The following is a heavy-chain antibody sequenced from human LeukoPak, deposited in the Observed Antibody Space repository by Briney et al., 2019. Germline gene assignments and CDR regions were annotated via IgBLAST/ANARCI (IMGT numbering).Heavy chain of an antibody. CDR1: GCTFSSYF. D-gene: IGHD2-2*01. V-gene: IGHV1-69*04. J-gene: IGHJ4*02. CDR2: ITPNLAIT. Sequence: ASVKVSCKASGCTFSSYFISWVRQAPGQGPEWLGRITPNLAITDYAQKFRGRVTLTADKSTSTVYMELGSLTSEDTAAYYCARDSALRCSSTSCYFDYWGQGTLVTVSS. CDR3: ARDSALRCSSTSCYFDY.